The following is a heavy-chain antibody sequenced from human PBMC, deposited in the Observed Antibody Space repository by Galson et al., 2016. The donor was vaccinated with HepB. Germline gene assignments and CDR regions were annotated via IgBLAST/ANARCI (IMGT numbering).Heavy chain of an antibody. CDR2: IYSGGST. Sequence: SLRLSCAASGFTASNNYMSWVRQAPGKGLEWVSVIYSGGSTYYADSVKGRFTISRDNSKNTLYLQMNSLRAEDTAVYYCAKGRYCGGDCYSSDYWGQGTLVTVSS. CDR3: AKGRYCGGDCYSSDY. V-gene: IGHV3-53*01. D-gene: IGHD2-21*02. CDR1: GFTASNNY. J-gene: IGHJ4*02.